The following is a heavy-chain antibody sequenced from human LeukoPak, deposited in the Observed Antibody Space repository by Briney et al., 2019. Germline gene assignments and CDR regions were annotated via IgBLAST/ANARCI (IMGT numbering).Heavy chain of an antibody. V-gene: IGHV3-66*01. CDR1: GMTFSSNY. J-gene: IGHJ4*02. Sequence: GGSLRLSCAASGMTFSSNYIMWVRQPPGKGLEWVSSIYTGGSTYYADAVKGRFTISRDNSKNTVNLQMNSLRAEDTAVYCCARDQASSSSSPYWAQRTLVRVST. CDR3: ARDQASSSSSPY. D-gene: IGHD2-2*01. CDR2: IYTGGST.